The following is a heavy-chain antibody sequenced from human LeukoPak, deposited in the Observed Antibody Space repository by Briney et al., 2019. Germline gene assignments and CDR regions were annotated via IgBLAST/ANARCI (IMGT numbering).Heavy chain of an antibody. CDR2: IYYSGST. CDR1: GGSISSSSYY. CDR3: ASSRNHYVWGSYRYTVPYYFDY. V-gene: IGHV4-39*01. Sequence: SETLSLTCTVSGGSISSSSYYWGWIRQPPGKGLEWIESIYYSGSTYYNPSLTSRVTISVDTSKNQFSLKLSSVTAADTAVYYCASSRNHYVWGSYRYTVPYYFDYWGQGTLVTVSS. J-gene: IGHJ4*02. D-gene: IGHD3-16*02.